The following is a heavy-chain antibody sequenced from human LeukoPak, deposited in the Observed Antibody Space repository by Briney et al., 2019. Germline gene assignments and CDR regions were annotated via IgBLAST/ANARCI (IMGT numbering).Heavy chain of an antibody. CDR2: IYYSGST. CDR1: GGSISSSSYY. V-gene: IGHV4-39*07. J-gene: IGHJ4*02. CDR3: ARDKIRAYYYDSSGYGEDDY. D-gene: IGHD3-22*01. Sequence: SETLSLTCTVSGGSISSSSYYWGWIRQPPGKGLEWIGSIYYSGSTYYNPSLKSRVTISVDTSKNQFSLKLSSVTAADTAVYYCARDKIRAYYYDSSGYGEDDYWGQGTLVTVSS.